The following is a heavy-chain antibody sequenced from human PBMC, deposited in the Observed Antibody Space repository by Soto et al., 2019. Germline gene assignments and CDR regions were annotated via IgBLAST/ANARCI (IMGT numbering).Heavy chain of an antibody. D-gene: IGHD5-12*01. CDR2: ISYDGSNK. V-gene: IGHV3-30-3*01. CDR1: GFTFSSYA. J-gene: IGHJ4*02. CDR3: ARGREMATIWNYFDY. Sequence: PGGSLRLSCAASGFTFSSYAMHWVRQAPGKGLEWVAVISYDGSNKYYADSVKGRFTISRDNSKNTLYLQMNSLRAEDTAVYYCARGREMATIWNYFDYWGQGTLVTVSS.